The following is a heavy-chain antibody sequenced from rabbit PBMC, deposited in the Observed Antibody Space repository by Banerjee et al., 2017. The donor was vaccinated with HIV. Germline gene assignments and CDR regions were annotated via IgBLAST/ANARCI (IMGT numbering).Heavy chain of an antibody. Sequence: QEQLVESGGGLVKPEGSLTLTCTTSGFSFSSGYCMCWVRQTPGKGLEWIGCIGVGSGGTNYASWAKGRFTISKTSSTTVTLQMTSLTAADTATYFCARGYWTDGLHLWGQGTLVTVS. J-gene: IGHJ4*01. CDR2: IGVGSGGT. V-gene: IGHV1S45*01. D-gene: IGHD1-1*01. CDR1: GFSFSSGYC. CDR3: ARGYWTDGLHL.